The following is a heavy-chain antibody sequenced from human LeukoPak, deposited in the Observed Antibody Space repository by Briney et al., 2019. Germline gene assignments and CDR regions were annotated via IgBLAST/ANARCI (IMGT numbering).Heavy chain of an antibody. CDR1: GFTFSNYG. D-gene: IGHD6-6*01. CDR3: AKEGTARNSTWFDN. J-gene: IGHJ4*02. V-gene: IGHV3-30*18. CDR2: ISYEGGTT. Sequence: TGGSLRLSCAGAGFTFSNYGMQWVRQAPGKGLEWVAVISYEGGTTYYADSVKGRFTISRDNSRNTLFLQMDSLRPEDTAVYYCAKEGTARNSTWFDNWGQGTLVTVSS.